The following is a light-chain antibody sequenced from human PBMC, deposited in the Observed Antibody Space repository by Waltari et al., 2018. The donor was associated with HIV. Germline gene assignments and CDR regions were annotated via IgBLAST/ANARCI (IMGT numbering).Light chain of an antibody. CDR1: SSDVGRHNR. CDR3: SSYTSSSTYV. V-gene: IGLV2-18*02. Sequence: QSALTQPPSVSGSPGQSVTISCTGSSSDVGRHNRVSWYQHPPGTAPKLLIYEVTYRPSGVPDRFAGSKSGNTASLTISGLQAEDEADYYCSSYTSSSTYVFGTGTRVTVL. CDR2: EVT. J-gene: IGLJ1*01.